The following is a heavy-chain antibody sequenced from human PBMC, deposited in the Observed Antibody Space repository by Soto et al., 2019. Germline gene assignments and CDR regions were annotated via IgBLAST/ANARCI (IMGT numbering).Heavy chain of an antibody. CDR1: GGTFSNSA. V-gene: IGHV1-69*12. D-gene: IGHD5-12*01. CDR3: ASDKDRLQLGGNYYYMLDV. Sequence: QVQLEQSGAEVKKPGPSVKVSCKASGGTFSNSAISWVRQAPGQGLEWMGGIMPIFRTPDYAQKFQARVTITADESTSTAYMELRGLRSDDTAVYYCASDKDRLQLGGNYYYMLDVWGQGTTVTVSS. J-gene: IGHJ6*02. CDR2: IMPIFRTP.